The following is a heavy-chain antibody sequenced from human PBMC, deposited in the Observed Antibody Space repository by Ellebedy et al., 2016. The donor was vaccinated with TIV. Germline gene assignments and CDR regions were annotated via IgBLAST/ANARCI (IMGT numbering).Heavy chain of an antibody. CDR1: GFTFSTYA. J-gene: IGHJ4*02. CDR3: AKKDHYYDSSDYYYRGYFDY. CDR2: ISGSSSTT. V-gene: IGHV3-23*01. D-gene: IGHD3-22*01. Sequence: GGSLRLSXAASGFTFSTYAMSWVRQAPGKGLEWVSSISGSSSTTYYADSVKGRFTIARDNSKNTLYLQMNSLRAEDTAVYYCAKKDHYYDSSDYYYRGYFDYWGQGTLVTVSS.